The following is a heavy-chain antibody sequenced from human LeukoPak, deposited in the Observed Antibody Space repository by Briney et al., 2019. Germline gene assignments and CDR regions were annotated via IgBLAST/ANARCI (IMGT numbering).Heavy chain of an antibody. Sequence: PGGSLRLSCAASGFTFSSYAMSWVRQAPGKGLEWVSAISGSGGSTYYADSVKGRFTIPRDNSKNTLYLQMNSTRAEDTAVYYCAKDEYSSSLFDYWGQGTLVTVSS. J-gene: IGHJ4*02. CDR1: GFTFSSYA. V-gene: IGHV3-23*01. CDR2: ISGSGGST. CDR3: AKDEYSSSLFDY. D-gene: IGHD6-13*01.